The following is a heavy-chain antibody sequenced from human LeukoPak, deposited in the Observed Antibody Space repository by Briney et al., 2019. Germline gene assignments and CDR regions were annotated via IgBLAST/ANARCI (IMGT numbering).Heavy chain of an antibody. CDR2: ISGTGGRT. CDR1: GFTFSSYG. Sequence: GGSLRLSCAASGFTFSSYGMSWVRQAPGKGLEWVSAISGTGGRTYYADSVKGRFTISRDNSKNTLYLQMNSLRAEDTALYYCAKSGIIQGYYFYYMDVWGKGTTVTISS. J-gene: IGHJ6*03. D-gene: IGHD5-18*01. CDR3: AKSGIIQGYYFYYMDV. V-gene: IGHV3-23*01.